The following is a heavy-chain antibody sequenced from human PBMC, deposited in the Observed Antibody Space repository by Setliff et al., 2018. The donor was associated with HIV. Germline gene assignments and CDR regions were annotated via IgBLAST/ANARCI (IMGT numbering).Heavy chain of an antibody. D-gene: IGHD3-9*01. CDR1: GNTLTQLG. V-gene: IGHV1-24*01. Sequence: GASVKVSCKGSGNTLTQLGIHWVRQAPGKGLEWMGGFDSDEGEMIYAQNFKGRVTMTDDASTDTAYLELSSLRSEDTAVYYCATSDWLSVPSQDAFDIWGQGTVVTVSS. CDR2: FDSDEGEM. CDR3: ATSDWLSVPSQDAFDI. J-gene: IGHJ3*02.